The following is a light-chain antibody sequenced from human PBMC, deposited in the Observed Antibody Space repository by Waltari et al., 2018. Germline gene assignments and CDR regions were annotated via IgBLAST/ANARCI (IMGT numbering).Light chain of an antibody. V-gene: IGLV2-14*03. CDR2: DVS. CDR1: SSDVGGYKS. Sequence: QSALTQPASVSGSPGPSITISCTGTSSDVGGYKSVSWYQPHPGKAPKLIIYDVSTRPSGTSNRFAGSKSGNTASLTISGLQDDDEADYYCNSYTNSRTWVFGGGTKLTGL. J-gene: IGLJ3*02. CDR3: NSYTNSRTWV.